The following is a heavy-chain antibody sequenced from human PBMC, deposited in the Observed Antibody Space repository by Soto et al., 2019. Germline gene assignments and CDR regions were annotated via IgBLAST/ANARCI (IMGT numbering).Heavy chain of an antibody. J-gene: IGHJ4*02. V-gene: IGHV1-18*01. CDR2: ISPYNGNT. Sequence: QVHLVQSGAEVKKPGASVKVSCKASGYTFTSFGICWVRQAPGKGLEWMGWISPYNGNTKHSQKFQGRVTMTTDTSTITAYMELRSLRSDDTAVYYCAREVRGAAAGADSCGQGSLVTVSS. D-gene: IGHD6-13*01. CDR3: AREVRGAAAGADS. CDR1: GYTFTSFG.